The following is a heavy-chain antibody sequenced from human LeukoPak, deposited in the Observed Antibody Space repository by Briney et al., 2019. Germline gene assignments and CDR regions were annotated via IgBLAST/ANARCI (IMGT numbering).Heavy chain of an antibody. CDR3: ARDGDPTYDILTGYYGGAFDI. Sequence: PGGSLRLSCAASGFTFSSYWMSWVRQAPGKGLEWVANIKQDGSEKYYVDSVKGRFTISRDNAKNSLYLQMNSLRAEDTAVYYCARDGDPTYDILTGYYGGAFDIWGQGTMVTVSS. J-gene: IGHJ3*02. V-gene: IGHV3-7*01. CDR2: IKQDGSEK. D-gene: IGHD3-9*01. CDR1: GFTFSSYW.